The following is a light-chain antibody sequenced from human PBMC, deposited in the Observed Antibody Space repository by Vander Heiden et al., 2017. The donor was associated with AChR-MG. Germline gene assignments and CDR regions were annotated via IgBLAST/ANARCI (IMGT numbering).Light chain of an antibody. J-gene: IGLJ2*01. CDR1: ALPKQY. CDR2: KDN. Sequence: SYELTHPPSVSVSSGQTARITCSGDALPKQYANGYQQKPGQAPVLAIDKDNERPSGIPARFPGDTSGTTGTLTIRGVQAEDEADYYCQSGDSSGTYVLFGGGTKLTVL. CDR3: QSGDSSGTYVL. V-gene: IGLV3-25*03.